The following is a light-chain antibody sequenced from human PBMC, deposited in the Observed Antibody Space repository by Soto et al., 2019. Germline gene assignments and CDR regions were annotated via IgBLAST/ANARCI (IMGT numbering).Light chain of an antibody. J-gene: IGLJ2*01. CDR1: SSNIGAGYN. V-gene: IGLV1-40*01. CDR2: GDI. CDR3: QSYDSSLRGVL. Sequence: QSVLTQPPSVSGAPGQRVTNSCTGSSSNIGAGYNVHWYQQLPGTAPKLLIYGDIDRPSGVPDRFSGSKSGTSASLAITGLQAEDEADYYCQSYDSSLRGVLFGGGTKLTVL.